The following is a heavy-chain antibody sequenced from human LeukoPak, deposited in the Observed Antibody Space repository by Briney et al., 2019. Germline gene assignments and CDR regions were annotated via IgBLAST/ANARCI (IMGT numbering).Heavy chain of an antibody. CDR2: IYYSGST. CDR3: ARDSSGLYDY. D-gene: IGHD3-3*01. J-gene: IGHJ4*02. CDR1: GGSISSYY. Sequence: PSETLSLTCTVSGGSISSYYWSWIRQPPGKGLEWIGYIYYSGSTYYNPSLRSRVTISVDTSKNQFSLKLSSVTAADTAVYYCARDSSGLYDYWGQGTLVTVSS. V-gene: IGHV4-59*06.